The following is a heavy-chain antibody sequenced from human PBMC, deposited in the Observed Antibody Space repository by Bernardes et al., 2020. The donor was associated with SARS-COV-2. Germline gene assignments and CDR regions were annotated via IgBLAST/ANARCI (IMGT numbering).Heavy chain of an antibody. V-gene: IGHV3-15*01. CDR2: IKSKTDGGTT. J-gene: IGHJ4*02. Sequence: GGSLRLSCAASGFTFSNAWMSWVRQAPGKGLEWVGRIKSKTDGGTTDYAAPAKGRFTISRDDSKNTLYLQMNSLKTEDTAVYYCTTDRSYDYVWGSYRYPDYWGQGTLVTVSS. D-gene: IGHD3-16*02. CDR1: GFTFSNAW. CDR3: TTDRSYDYVWGSYRYPDY.